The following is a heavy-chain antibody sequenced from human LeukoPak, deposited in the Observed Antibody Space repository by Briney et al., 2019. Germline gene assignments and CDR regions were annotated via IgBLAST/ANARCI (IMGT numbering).Heavy chain of an antibody. CDR1: GGSFSGYQ. V-gene: IGHV4-34*01. J-gene: IGHJ4*02. Sequence: SETLSLTCAVYGGSFSGYQWSWLRQPPGKGLEWIGEINQRGSTNFNPSLKSRVTISVDTSKNQFSLKLRSVTAADTAVYYCARGARVGYSSGWSIDYWGQGTLVTVSS. D-gene: IGHD6-19*01. CDR2: INQRGST. CDR3: ARGARVGYSSGWSIDY.